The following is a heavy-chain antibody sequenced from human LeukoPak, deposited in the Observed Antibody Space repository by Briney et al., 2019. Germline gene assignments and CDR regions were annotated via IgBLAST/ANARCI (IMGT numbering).Heavy chain of an antibody. Sequence: PSETLSLTCTVSGGSISSGGYYWSWIRQHPGKGLEWIGYIYYSGSTYYNPSLKSRVTISVDTSKNQFSLKLSSVTAADTAVYYCARGSNPYYGILTTQLYFQHWGQGTLVTVSS. CDR3: ARGSNPYYGILTTQLYFQH. D-gene: IGHD3-9*01. CDR2: IYYSGST. J-gene: IGHJ1*01. V-gene: IGHV4-31*03. CDR1: GGSISSGGYY.